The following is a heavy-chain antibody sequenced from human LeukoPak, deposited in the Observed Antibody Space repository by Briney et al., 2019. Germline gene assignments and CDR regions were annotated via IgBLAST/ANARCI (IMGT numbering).Heavy chain of an antibody. Sequence: SETLSLTCTVSGGSISSGGYYWSWIRQHPGKGLKWIGYIYYSGSTYYNPSLKSRVTISVDTSKNQFSLKLSSVTAADTAVYYCARTVQDIVVVPAAIWWFDPWGQGPLVTVSS. V-gene: IGHV4-31*03. D-gene: IGHD2-2*01. CDR3: ARTVQDIVVVPAAIWWFDP. CDR2: IYYSGST. CDR1: GGSISSGGYY. J-gene: IGHJ5*02.